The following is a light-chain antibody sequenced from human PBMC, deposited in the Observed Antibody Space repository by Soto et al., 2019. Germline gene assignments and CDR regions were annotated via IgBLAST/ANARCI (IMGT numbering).Light chain of an antibody. CDR1: QGISNY. CDR3: QQYNNWLGT. CDR2: AAS. Sequence: DIQMTQSPSTLSASVGDRVTITCRASQGISNYLAWYQQKPGKVPKLLIYAASTLQSGVPSRFSGSGSGTEFTLTISSLQSEDFAVYYCQQYNNWLGTFGQGTKVDIK. V-gene: IGKV1-27*01. J-gene: IGKJ1*01.